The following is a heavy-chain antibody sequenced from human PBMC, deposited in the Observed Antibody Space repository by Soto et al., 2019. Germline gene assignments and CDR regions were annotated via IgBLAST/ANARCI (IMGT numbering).Heavy chain of an antibody. CDR2: INASGGNT. Sequence: VQLLESGGGLVQPGGYLRLYCAASGVYVSTYAMTWVRQAPGKGLEWISTINASGGNTYYANSVKGRFTISRDRSSNTVFLQMTSLTGDDTAKYYCVKDESRWGSGATLMDVWGPGTTVTVSS. J-gene: IGHJ6*02. CDR3: VKDESRWGSGATLMDV. CDR1: GVYVSTYA. D-gene: IGHD3-10*01. V-gene: IGHV3-23*01.